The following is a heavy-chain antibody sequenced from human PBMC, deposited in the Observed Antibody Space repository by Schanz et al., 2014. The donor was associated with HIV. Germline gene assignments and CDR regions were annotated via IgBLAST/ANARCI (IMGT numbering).Heavy chain of an antibody. CDR3: ARCTPSFITIFGAPRGAFDI. V-gene: IGHV4-59*01. J-gene: IGHJ3*02. Sequence: QVQLQQWGAGLLKPSETLSLTCTVSSGSISSYYWSWIRQPPGKGLEWIGYIYYSGSTNYNPSLKSRVTMSVDTSKTQFSLKLSSVTAADTAVYYCARCTPSFITIFGAPRGAFDIWGQGTVVTVSS. CDR1: SGSISSYY. D-gene: IGHD3-3*01. CDR2: IYYSGST.